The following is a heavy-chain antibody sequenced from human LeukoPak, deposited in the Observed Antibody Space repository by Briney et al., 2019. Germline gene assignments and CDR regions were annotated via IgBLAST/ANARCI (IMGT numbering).Heavy chain of an antibody. D-gene: IGHD6-13*01. CDR1: GFTFSDYW. J-gene: IGHJ4*02. V-gene: IGHV3-74*01. CDR3: ARDRSISAAGDSY. CDR2: VNRDGSST. Sequence: GGSLRLSCAASGFTFSDYWMHWVRQAPGKGLVWVSRVNRDGSSTSYADSVKGRFTISRDNAKNTLSLQMNSLRAEDTAVYYCARDRSISAAGDSYWGQGTLVTVSS.